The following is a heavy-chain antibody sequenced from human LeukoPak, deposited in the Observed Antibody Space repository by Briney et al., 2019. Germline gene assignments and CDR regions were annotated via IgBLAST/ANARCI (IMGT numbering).Heavy chain of an antibody. CDR3: ARKRIADLGGETSFGGSPFDS. Sequence: GGSLILSCVASGFTFKSYHMNWVRQAPGKGLEWLSGITSGASVIYYADSVKGRSTISRDDAKKSLFLQMSGLTVDDTAVYYCARKRIADLGGETSFGGSPFDSWGQGTLVTVSS. D-gene: IGHD3-16*01. V-gene: IGHV3-48*03. J-gene: IGHJ4*02. CDR2: ITSGASVI. CDR1: GFTFKSYH.